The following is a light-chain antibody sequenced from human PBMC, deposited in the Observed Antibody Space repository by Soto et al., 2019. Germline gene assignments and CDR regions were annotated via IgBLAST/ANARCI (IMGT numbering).Light chain of an antibody. V-gene: IGKV3-15*01. CDR3: QQYDDWPRT. CDR2: GAS. CDR1: QSVRTN. J-gene: IGKJ1*01. Sequence: RVMTQSPATLSVSPGERVTLSCRASQSVRTNLAWYQQTPDLAPRLLIYGASTRATGVPDRFRGSGSGTEFTLTISSLQSEDFATYYCQQYDDWPRTFGQGTKV.